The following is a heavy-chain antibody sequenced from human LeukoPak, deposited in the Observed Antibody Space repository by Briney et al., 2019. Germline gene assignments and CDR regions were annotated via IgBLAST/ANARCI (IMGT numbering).Heavy chain of an antibody. J-gene: IGHJ6*02. D-gene: IGHD1-1*01. CDR2: INTNTGNP. V-gene: IGHV7-4-1*02. CDR1: GYTFTSYA. Sequence: GASVKVSCKASGYTFTSYAMNWVRQAPGQGLEWMGWINTNTGNPTYAQGFTGRFVFSLDTSVSTAYLQISSLEAEDTAVYYCARDNDLPLYYYYGMDVWGQGTTVTVSS. CDR3: ARDNDLPLYYYYGMDV.